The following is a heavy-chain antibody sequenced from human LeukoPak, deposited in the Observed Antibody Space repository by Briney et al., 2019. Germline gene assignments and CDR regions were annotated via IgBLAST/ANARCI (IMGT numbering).Heavy chain of an antibody. J-gene: IGHJ4*02. CDR3: AREGYYYDSSAYHYYFDY. D-gene: IGHD3-22*01. Sequence: GGSLRLSCAASGFTFDDYGMSWVRQAPGKGLEWVSGINWNGGSTGYADSVKGRFTISRDNAKNSLYLQMNSLRAEDTALYYCAREGYYYDSSAYHYYFDYWGQGTLVTVSS. CDR2: INWNGGST. V-gene: IGHV3-20*04. CDR1: GFTFDDYG.